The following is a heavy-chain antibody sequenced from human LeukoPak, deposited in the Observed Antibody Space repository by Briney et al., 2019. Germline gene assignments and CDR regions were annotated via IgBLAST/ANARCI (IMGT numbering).Heavy chain of an antibody. CDR3: ARGTEDYYDSSGYYYEDY. J-gene: IGHJ4*02. V-gene: IGHV3-23*01. CDR2: ISGSGGST. D-gene: IGHD3-22*01. Sequence: PGGSLRLSCAASGFTFSSYAMSWVRQAPGKGLEWVSAISGSGGSTYYADSVKGRFAISRDNSKNTLYLQMNSLRAEDTAVYYCARGTEDYYDSSGYYYEDYWGQGTLVTVSS. CDR1: GFTFSSYA.